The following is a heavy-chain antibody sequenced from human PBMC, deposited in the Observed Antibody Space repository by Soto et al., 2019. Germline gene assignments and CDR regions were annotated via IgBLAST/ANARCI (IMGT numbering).Heavy chain of an antibody. CDR1: GGSFSGYY. CDR2: INHSGST. D-gene: IGHD3-10*01. V-gene: IGHV4-34*01. CDR3: AGGTMVRGVIRLLGMDV. Sequence: SETLSLTCAVYGGSFSGYYWSWIRQPPGKGLEWIGEINHSGSTNYNPSLKSRVTISVDTSKNQFSLKPSSVTAADTAVYYCAGGTMVRGVIRLLGMDVWGQGTTVTVSS. J-gene: IGHJ6*02.